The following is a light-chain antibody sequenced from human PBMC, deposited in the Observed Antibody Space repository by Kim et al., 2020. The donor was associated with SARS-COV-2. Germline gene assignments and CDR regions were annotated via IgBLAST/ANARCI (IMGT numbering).Light chain of an antibody. CDR1: QSVSSRY. J-gene: IGKJ1*01. CDR2: GAS. V-gene: IGKV3-20*01. Sequence: PGERATPSCRASQSVSSRYLAWYQQRPGQAPRLLIYGASSRATGIPDRFSGSGSGTDFTLTISRLEPEDFAVYYCQQYGSSHPWTFGQGTKVEIK. CDR3: QQYGSSHPWT.